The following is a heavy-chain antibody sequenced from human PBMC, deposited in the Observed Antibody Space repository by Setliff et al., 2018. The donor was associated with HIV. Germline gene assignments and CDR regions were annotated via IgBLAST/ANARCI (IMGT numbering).Heavy chain of an antibody. CDR3: ARGAPGRSCSGGSCSYFDY. CDR2: LNPTSGNT. J-gene: IGHJ4*02. Sequence: ASVKVSCKASGYTFTSLDINWVRQATGQGPVWMGWLNPTSGNTGSAHRFQGRVTMTRNTSISTAYMELSNLRSEDTAVYYCARGAPGRSCSGGSCSYFDYWGQGTLVTVSS. V-gene: IGHV1-8*01. D-gene: IGHD2-15*01. CDR1: GYTFTSLD.